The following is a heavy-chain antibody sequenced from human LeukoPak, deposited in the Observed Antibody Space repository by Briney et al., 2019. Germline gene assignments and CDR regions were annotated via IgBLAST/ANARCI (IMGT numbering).Heavy chain of an antibody. CDR3: ANDILTGYYPSFDY. V-gene: IGHV3-48*01. D-gene: IGHD3-9*01. Sequence: GGSLRLSCAASGFTFSSYSMNWVRQAPGKGLEWVSYISSSSTIYYADSVKGRFTISRDNSKNTLYLQMNSLRAEDTAVYYCANDILTGYYPSFDYWGQGTLVTVSS. J-gene: IGHJ4*02. CDR1: GFTFSSYS. CDR2: ISSSSTI.